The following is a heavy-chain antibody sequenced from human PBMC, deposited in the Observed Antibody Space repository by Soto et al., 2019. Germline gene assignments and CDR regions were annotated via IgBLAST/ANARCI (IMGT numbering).Heavy chain of an antibody. CDR3: AKGILSATIGPYAMDV. D-gene: IGHD3-16*01. V-gene: IGHV3-30*18. J-gene: IGHJ6*02. Sequence: QVQLVESGGGVVQPGASLRLSCEASGFAFSSYAMHWVRQAPGKGLELVGVISYDGNYIYYADSVKGRFTISRDNSKNTLYVQVNSLRPEDTAVYYCAKGILSATIGPYAMDVWGQGTTVTVSS. CDR2: ISYDGNYI. CDR1: GFAFSSYA.